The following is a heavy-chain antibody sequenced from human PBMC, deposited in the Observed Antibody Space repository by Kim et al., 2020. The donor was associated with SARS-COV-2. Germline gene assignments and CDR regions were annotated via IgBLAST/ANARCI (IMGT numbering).Heavy chain of an antibody. J-gene: IGHJ4*02. D-gene: IGHD6-19*01. V-gene: IGHV3-23*01. Sequence: YYAGAVTGRFSISRDNANNTVFLQLASLRADDTAVYYCAKADSRGSYFDSWGQGNLVTVSS. CDR3: AKADSRGSYFDS.